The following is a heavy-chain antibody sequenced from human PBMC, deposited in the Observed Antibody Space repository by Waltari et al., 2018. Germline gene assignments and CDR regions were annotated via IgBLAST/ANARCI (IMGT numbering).Heavy chain of an antibody. CDR3: AKTAGGDKGGDY. Sequence: EVQLLESGGGLVQPGGSLRLSCAASGFTFSSYAMSWVRQAPGKGLGWVLAISGSGGSKYYADAVKGRFTISRDNSKNTLYLQMNSLRAEDTAVYYCAKTAGGDKGGDYWGQGTLVTVSS. CDR1: GFTFSSYA. CDR2: ISGSGGSK. J-gene: IGHJ4*02. D-gene: IGHD4-17*01. V-gene: IGHV3-23*01.